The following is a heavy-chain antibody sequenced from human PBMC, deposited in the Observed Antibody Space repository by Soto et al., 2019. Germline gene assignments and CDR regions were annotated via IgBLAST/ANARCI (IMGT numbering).Heavy chain of an antibody. Sequence: PSETLSLTCTVSGGSISSGGYYWSWIRQHPGKGLEWIGYIYYSGSTYYNPSLKSRVTISVDTSKNQFSLKLSSVTAADTAVYYCARAEKAEGDAFDIWGQGTMVPVS. D-gene: IGHD6-25*01. CDR1: GGSISSGGYY. CDR3: ARAEKAEGDAFDI. CDR2: IYYSGST. V-gene: IGHV4-31*03. J-gene: IGHJ3*02.